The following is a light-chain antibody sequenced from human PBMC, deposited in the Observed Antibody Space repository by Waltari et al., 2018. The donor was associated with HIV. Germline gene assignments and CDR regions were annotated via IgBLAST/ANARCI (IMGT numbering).Light chain of an antibody. J-gene: IGLJ1*01. Sequence: QSVLTQPPSLSESPRQRVTISCSGSSSNIASNAVNWYQQLPGKAPKLLIYYDDMLPSGVSDRFSGSKSGSSASLAISGLQSEDEADYYCAAWDDILNAYVFGSGTKVTVL. V-gene: IGLV1-36*01. CDR3: AAWDDILNAYV. CDR2: YDD. CDR1: SSNIASNA.